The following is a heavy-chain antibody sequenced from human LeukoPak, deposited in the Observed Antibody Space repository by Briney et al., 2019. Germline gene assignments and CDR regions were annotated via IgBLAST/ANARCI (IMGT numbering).Heavy chain of an antibody. CDR2: IYYSGST. V-gene: IGHV4-61*01. J-gene: IGHJ6*02. CDR1: GGSVSSGSYY. Sequence: SETLSLTCTVSGGSVSSGSYYWSWIRQPPGKGLEWIGYIYYSGSTNYNPSLKSRVTISVDTSKNQFSLKLSSVTAADTAVYYCARDTSPDGMDVWGQGTTVTVSS. D-gene: IGHD2/OR15-2a*01. CDR3: ARDTSPDGMDV.